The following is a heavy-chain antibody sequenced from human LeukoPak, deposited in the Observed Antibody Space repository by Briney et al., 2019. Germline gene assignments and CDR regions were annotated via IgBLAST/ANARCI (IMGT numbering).Heavy chain of an antibody. CDR1: GGSLSSYY. CDR3: ARDYYNSSGYYSRWFDP. D-gene: IGHD3-22*01. V-gene: IGHV4-59*01. J-gene: IGHJ5*02. Sequence: SETLSLTCTVSGGSLSSYYWSWIRQPPGKGLEWIGYIYYSGSTNYNPSLKSRVTISVDTSKNQFSLKLSSVTAADTAVYYCARDYYNSSGYYSRWFDPWGQGALVTVSS. CDR2: IYYSGST.